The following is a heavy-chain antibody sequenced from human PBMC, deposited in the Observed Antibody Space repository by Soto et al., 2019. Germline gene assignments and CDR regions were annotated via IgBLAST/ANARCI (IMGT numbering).Heavy chain of an antibody. J-gene: IGHJ6*02. V-gene: IGHV4-39*01. CDR3: ARRPPDDYDRGMDV. D-gene: IGHD4-17*01. Sequence: QLQLQESGPGLVKPSETLSLTCTVSGGSISSSSYYWGWIRQPPGKGLEWIGSIYYSGSTYYNPSLKSRVTISVDTSKNQFSLKLSSVTAADTAVYYCARRPPDDYDRGMDVWGQGTTVTVSS. CDR1: GGSISSSSYY. CDR2: IYYSGST.